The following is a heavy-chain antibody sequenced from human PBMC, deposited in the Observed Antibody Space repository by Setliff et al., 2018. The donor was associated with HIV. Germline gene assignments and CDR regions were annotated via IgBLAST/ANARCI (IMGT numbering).Heavy chain of an antibody. D-gene: IGHD3-9*01. V-gene: IGHV1-2*02. CDR3: ARAGNSAGYSEYRYLDL. CDR2: INPNSGVT. J-gene: IGHJ2*01. CDR1: GYIFNVYP. Sequence: ASVKVSCKASGYIFNVYPLHWVRQAPGQGPEWIGWINPNSGVTKYSQVRDRVSMTSDTSISTAYLDLSRLRSDDTAVYYCARAGNSAGYSEYRYLDLWGRGTLVTVSS.